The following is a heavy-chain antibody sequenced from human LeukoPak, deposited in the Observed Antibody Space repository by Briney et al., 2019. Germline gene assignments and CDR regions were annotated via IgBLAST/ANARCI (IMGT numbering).Heavy chain of an antibody. V-gene: IGHV4-39*07. J-gene: IGHJ4*02. CDR1: GGSISSSSYY. D-gene: IGHD2-2*01. Sequence: SETLSLTCTVSGGSISSSSYYWGWIRQPPGKGLEWIGSIYYSGSTYYNPSLKSRVTISVDTSKNQFSLKLSSVTAADTAVYYCARDRGPAAAIFDYWGQGTLVTVSS. CDR3: ARDRGPAAAIFDY. CDR2: IYYSGST.